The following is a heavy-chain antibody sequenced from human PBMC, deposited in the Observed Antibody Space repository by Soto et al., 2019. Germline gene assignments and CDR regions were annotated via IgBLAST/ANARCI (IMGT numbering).Heavy chain of an antibody. V-gene: IGHV4-30-4*02. Sequence: SETLSLTCTVSGGSISSGDYYWSWIRQPPGKGLEWIGYIYYSVSTYYNPSLKSRGTISVDTSKNQFSLKLSPETAADTAAYSCARSITQHPSYHYDMDVRHKGTTVTVSS. CDR1: GGSISSGDYY. CDR2: IYYSVST. D-gene: IGHD3-3*02. J-gene: IGHJ6*03. CDR3: ARSITQHPSYHYDMDV.